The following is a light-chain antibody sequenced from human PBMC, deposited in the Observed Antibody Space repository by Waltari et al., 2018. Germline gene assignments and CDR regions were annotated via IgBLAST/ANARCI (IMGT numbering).Light chain of an antibody. Sequence: QSALTQPASVSGSPGPSITISCYGTSSDIGFYHYVSCYQHHPGKAPKRMIYDVSQRPSGVSDRFSGSKSGNTASLTISGLQAEDEADYYCNSYTGSSSWVFGGGTKVTVL. CDR1: SSDIGFYHY. CDR2: DVS. CDR3: NSYTGSSSWV. V-gene: IGLV2-14*03. J-gene: IGLJ3*02.